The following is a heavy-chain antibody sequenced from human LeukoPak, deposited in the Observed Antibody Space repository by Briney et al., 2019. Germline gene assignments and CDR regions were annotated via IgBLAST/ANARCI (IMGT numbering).Heavy chain of an antibody. J-gene: IGHJ4*02. V-gene: IGHV3-23*01. D-gene: IGHD3-10*01. CDR1: GISLSNYA. CDR2: ISERGGST. Sequence: GSLRLSCVVSGISLSNYAMTWVRQAPGKGLEWVSYISERGGSTSYADSVKGRFTISRDTSLNTLYLQMNNLRAEDTAVYFCAKRGVVIRGLLVIGYHQEAYHYDFWGQGVLVTVSS. CDR3: AKRGVVIRGLLVIGYHQEAYHYDF.